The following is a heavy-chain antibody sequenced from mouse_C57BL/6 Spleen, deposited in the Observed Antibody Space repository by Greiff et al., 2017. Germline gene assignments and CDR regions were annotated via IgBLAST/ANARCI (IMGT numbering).Heavy chain of an antibody. CDR3: ARAGTNRFDY. Sequence: EVQLQQSGPELVKPGASVKISCKASGYSFTGYYMNWVKQSPEKSLEWIGEINPSTGGTTYNQKFKAKATLTVDKSSSTAYMQLKSLTSEDSAVYYCARAGTNRFDYWGQGTTLTVSS. CDR2: INPSTGGT. CDR1: GYSFTGYY. V-gene: IGHV1-42*01. J-gene: IGHJ2*01. D-gene: IGHD4-1*01.